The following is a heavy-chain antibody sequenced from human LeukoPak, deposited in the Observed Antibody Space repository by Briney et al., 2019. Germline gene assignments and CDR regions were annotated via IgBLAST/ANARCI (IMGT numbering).Heavy chain of an antibody. J-gene: IGHJ3*02. D-gene: IGHD4-17*01. V-gene: IGHV4-39*01. CDR3: ARLNYGDYDKAFDI. Sequence: SETLSLPCTVSGGSISSSSYYWGWIRQPPGKGLEWMGSIYYSRSPYYNPSLKSRVTISVDTSKNQFSLKLSSVTAADTAVYYCARLNYGDYDKAFDIWGQGTMVTVSS. CDR1: GGSISSSSYY. CDR2: IYYSRSP.